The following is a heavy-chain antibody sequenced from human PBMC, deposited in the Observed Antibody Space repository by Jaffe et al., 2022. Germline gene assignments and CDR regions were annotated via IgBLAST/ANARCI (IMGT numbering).Heavy chain of an antibody. V-gene: IGHV4-39*01. J-gene: IGHJ5*02. Sequence: QLQLQESGPGLVKPSETLSLTCTVSGGSISSSSYYWGWIRQPPGKGLEWIGSIYYSGSTYYNPSLKSRVTISVDTSKNQFSLKLSSVTAADTAVYYCARHCDFWSGYHLNWFDPWGQGTLVTVSS. CDR1: GGSISSSSYY. CDR2: IYYSGST. D-gene: IGHD3-3*01. CDR3: ARHCDFWSGYHLNWFDP.